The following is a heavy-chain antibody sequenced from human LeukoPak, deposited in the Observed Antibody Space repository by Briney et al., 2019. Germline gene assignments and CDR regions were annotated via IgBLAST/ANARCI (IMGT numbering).Heavy chain of an antibody. J-gene: IGHJ6*03. V-gene: IGHV4-59*01. CDR2: IYYSGST. Sequence: SETLSLTCTVSGGSISSYYWSWIRQPPGKGLEWIGYIYYSGSTNYNPSLKSRVTISVDTSKNQFSLKLSSVTAADTAVYYCARECIAARRGHYYYYMDVWGKGTTVTVSS. CDR1: GGSISSYY. CDR3: ARECIAARRGHYYYYMDV. D-gene: IGHD6-6*01.